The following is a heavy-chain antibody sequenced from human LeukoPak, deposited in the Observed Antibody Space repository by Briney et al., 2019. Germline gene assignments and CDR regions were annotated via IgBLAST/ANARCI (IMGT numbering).Heavy chain of an antibody. CDR3: ARVEASGYDYGAFDY. J-gene: IGHJ4*02. Sequence: GGSLRLSCAASGFTFSNYAMSWVRQAPGKGLEWVSSISDSGGSTYYADSVKGRFTISRDNAKNSLYLQMNSLGAEDTAVYYCARVEASGYDYGAFDYWGQGTLVTVSS. CDR2: ISDSGGST. V-gene: IGHV3-23*01. CDR1: GFTFSNYA. D-gene: IGHD5-12*01.